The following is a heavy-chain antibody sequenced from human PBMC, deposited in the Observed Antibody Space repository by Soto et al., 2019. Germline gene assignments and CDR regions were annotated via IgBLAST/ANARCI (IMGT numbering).Heavy chain of an antibody. Sequence: GGSLRLSCAASGFTFSSYWMTWVRQAPGKGLEWVANIKQDGSEKYYVDSVKGRFTISRDNAKNSLYLQMNSLRVEDTAVYYCASLPVDYGDNRDAAFDIWVQGTMVTVSS. CDR2: IKQDGSEK. CDR3: ASLPVDYGDNRDAAFDI. J-gene: IGHJ3*02. D-gene: IGHD4-17*01. V-gene: IGHV3-7*03. CDR1: GFTFSSYW.